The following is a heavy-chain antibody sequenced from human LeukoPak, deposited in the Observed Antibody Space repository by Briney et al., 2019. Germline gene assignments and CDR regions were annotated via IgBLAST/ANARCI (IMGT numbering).Heavy chain of an antibody. CDR3: ARDRRGITGTRGYFDY. V-gene: IGHV1-69*05. J-gene: IGHJ4*02. CDR2: IIPIFGTA. CDR1: GGTFSSYA. Sequence: SVKVSCKASGGTFSSYAISGVRQAPGQGLEWMGGIIPIFGTANYAQKFQGRVTITTDESTSTAYMELSSLRSEDTAVYYCARDRRGITGTRGYFDYWGQGTLVTVSS. D-gene: IGHD1-14*01.